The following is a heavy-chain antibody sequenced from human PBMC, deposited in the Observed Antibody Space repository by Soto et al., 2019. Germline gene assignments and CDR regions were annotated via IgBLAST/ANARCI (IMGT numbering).Heavy chain of an antibody. CDR1: GFTFSSYD. J-gene: IGHJ3*02. CDR3: ARASSVWADDAFDI. Sequence: GGSLRLSCAASGFTFSSYDMHWVRQATGKGLEWVSAIGTAGDTYYPGSVKGRFTISRENAKNSLYLQMNSLRAGDTAVYYCARASSVWADDAFDIWGQGTMVTVS. D-gene: IGHD7-27*01. CDR2: IGTAGDT. V-gene: IGHV3-13*01.